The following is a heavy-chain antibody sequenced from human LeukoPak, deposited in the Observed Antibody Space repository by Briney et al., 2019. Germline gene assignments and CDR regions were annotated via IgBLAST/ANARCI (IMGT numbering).Heavy chain of an antibody. CDR1: KFTFSSYW. J-gene: IGHJ4*02. D-gene: IGHD3-22*01. V-gene: IGHV3-7*03. Sequence: GGSLRLSCAASKFTFSSYWMSWVRQAPGKGLEWVANIKEDGSEKYYVDSVKGRFTISRDNAKNSLYLQMNSLRAEDTALYYCAKDTRRYSGYYYAYFDYWGQGTLVTVSS. CDR3: AKDTRRYSGYYYAYFDY. CDR2: IKEDGSEK.